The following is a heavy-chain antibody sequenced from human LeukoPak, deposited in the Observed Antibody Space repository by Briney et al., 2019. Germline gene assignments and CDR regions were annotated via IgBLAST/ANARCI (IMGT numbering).Heavy chain of an antibody. Sequence: SVKVSCKASGGTSSSYAISWVRQAPGQGLEWMGGIIPIFGTANYAQKFQGRVTITADESTSTAYMELSSLRSEDTAVYYCARAQPLLSYGAPAHDYYYGMDVWGQGTTVTVSS. CDR3: ARAQPLLSYGAPAHDYYYGMDV. CDR2: IIPIFGTA. D-gene: IGHD3-22*01. V-gene: IGHV1-69*13. J-gene: IGHJ6*02. CDR1: GGTSSSYA.